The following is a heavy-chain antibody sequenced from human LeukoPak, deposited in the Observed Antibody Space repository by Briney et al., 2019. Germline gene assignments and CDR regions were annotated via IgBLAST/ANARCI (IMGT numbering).Heavy chain of an antibody. V-gene: IGHV4-59*11. CDR2: IYYSGST. CDR1: GGSISSHY. Sequence: SETLSLTCTVSGGSISSHYWSWIRQSPGKGLEWIGYIYYSGSTNYNPSLKSRVTISVDTSKNQFSLKLSSVTAADTAVYYCARETIAAAGMWFDYWGQGTLVTVSS. J-gene: IGHJ4*02. CDR3: ARETIAAAGMWFDY. D-gene: IGHD6-13*01.